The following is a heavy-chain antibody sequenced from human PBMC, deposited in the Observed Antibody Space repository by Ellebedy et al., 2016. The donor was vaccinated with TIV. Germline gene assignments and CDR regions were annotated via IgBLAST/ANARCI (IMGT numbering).Heavy chain of an antibody. CDR2: VYYSGST. D-gene: IGHD3/OR15-3a*01. V-gene: IGHV4-39*01. CDR3: ARSLMIFSFDKCYFDF. CDR1: GDSISRSSSY. Sequence: SETLSLTCTVYGDSISRSSSYWGWIRQPPGKGLEWIGSVYYSGSTDYNPSLKRRVTISADTSKNQFSLKLSSVTAADTAVYYCARSLMIFSFDKCYFDFWGRGTLVTVSS. J-gene: IGHJ2*01.